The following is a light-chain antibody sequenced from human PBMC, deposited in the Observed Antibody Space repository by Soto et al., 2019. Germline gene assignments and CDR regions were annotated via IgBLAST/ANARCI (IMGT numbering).Light chain of an antibody. V-gene: IGKV1-5*01. CDR1: QSISRW. J-gene: IGKJ1*01. CDR2: DAS. CDR3: QQYNSHPKT. Sequence: DIQMTQSPSTLSASVGDRVTITCRASQSISRWLAWYRQKPGKAPELLIYDASSLQGGVPSRFSGSGSGTEFTLTTSSLQPDDSATYYCQQYNSHPKTFGQGTKVDIK.